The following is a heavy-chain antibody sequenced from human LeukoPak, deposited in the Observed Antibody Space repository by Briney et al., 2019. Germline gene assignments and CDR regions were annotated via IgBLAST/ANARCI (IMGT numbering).Heavy chain of an antibody. V-gene: IGHV3-23*01. CDR3: ARDGYCSGGSCYSGALAY. Sequence: GGSLRLSCAASGFTFSSYAMSWVRQAPGKGLEWVSAISGSGGGTYYADSVKGRFTISRDNSKNTLYLQMNSLRAEDTAVYYCARDGYCSGGSCYSGALAYWGQGTLVTVSS. CDR2: ISGSGGGT. D-gene: IGHD2-15*01. J-gene: IGHJ4*02. CDR1: GFTFSSYA.